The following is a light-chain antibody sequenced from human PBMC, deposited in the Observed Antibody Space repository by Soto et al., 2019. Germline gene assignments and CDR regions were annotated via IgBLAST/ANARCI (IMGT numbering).Light chain of an antibody. J-gene: IGKJ2*01. CDR3: KQYKTYTT. V-gene: IGKV1D-16*01. Sequence: DIQMTQSPSSVPASVGDRVTITCRASQGIRSWLAWYQQKPGKAPKLLIFAASSLQSGVPSRFSGHGSGTDSTLTISSLQPDDSAIYYCKQYKTYTTFGQGTKV. CDR2: AAS. CDR1: QGIRSW.